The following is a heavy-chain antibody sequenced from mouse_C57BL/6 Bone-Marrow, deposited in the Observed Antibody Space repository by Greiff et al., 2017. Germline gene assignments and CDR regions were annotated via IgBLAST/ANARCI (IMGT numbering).Heavy chain of an antibody. CDR2: FHPYNDDT. CDR1: GYTFTTYP. CDR3: ARSYGSSFPYAMDY. V-gene: IGHV1-47*01. D-gene: IGHD1-1*01. Sequence: VMLVESGAELVKPGASVKMSCKASGYTFTTYPIEWMKQNHGKSLEWIGNFHPYNDDTKYNEKFKGKATLTVEKSSSTVYLELSRLTSDDSAVYYCARSYGSSFPYAMDYWGQGASDTVSS. J-gene: IGHJ4*01.